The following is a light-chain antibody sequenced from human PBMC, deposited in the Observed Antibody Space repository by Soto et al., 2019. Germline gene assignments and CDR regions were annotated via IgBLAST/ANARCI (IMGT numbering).Light chain of an antibody. Sequence: DIQTTQSAAAVSASVGDRVTITCRASQGISSWLAWYQQKPGKAPKLLIYAASSLQSGVPSRFSGSGSGTDFTLTISRLEPEDFAVYYCQQYGSSGTFAQGTKVDIK. V-gene: IGKV1-12*01. CDR2: AAS. CDR1: QGISSW. CDR3: QQYGSSGT. J-gene: IGKJ1*01.